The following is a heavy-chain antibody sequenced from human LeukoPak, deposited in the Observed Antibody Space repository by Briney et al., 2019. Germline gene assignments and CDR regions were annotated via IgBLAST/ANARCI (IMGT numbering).Heavy chain of an antibody. D-gene: IGHD6-13*01. Sequence: ASLKVSCKASGYTFTGYYMHWVRQAPGQGLEWLGWINPNSGGTNYAQKFQGRITMTRDTSISTAYMDLSRLRSDDTAVYYCARERQQLALYYYMDVWGKGTTVTVSS. CDR1: GYTFTGYY. CDR3: ARERQQLALYYYMDV. V-gene: IGHV1-2*02. J-gene: IGHJ6*03. CDR2: INPNSGGT.